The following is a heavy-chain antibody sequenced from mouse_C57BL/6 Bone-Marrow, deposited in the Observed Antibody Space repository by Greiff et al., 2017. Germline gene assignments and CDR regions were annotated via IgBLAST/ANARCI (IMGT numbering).Heavy chain of an antibody. CDR2: IDPEIGDT. J-gene: IGHJ2*01. CDR1: GFNIKDDY. V-gene: IGHV14-4*01. Sequence: EVKLQQSGAELVRPGASVKLSCTASGFNIKDDYIHWVKQRPEQGLEWIGWIDPEIGDTEYASKFQGKATITSDTSSNTAYLQLSSLTSGDTAVYYCSSFDGNYFDFWGQGTPLTVAS. D-gene: IGHD2-3*01. CDR3: SSFDGNYFDF.